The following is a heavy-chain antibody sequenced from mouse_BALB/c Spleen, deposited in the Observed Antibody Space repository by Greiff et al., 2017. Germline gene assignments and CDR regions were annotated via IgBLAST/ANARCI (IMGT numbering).Heavy chain of an antibody. Sequence: QVTLKVSGPGILQPSQTLSLTCSFSGFSLSTSGMSVGWIRQPSGKGLEWLAHIWWNDDEYYNPALKSRLTISTDTSNYQVFLKIASLVTADTATYYSARIEGIGLRHAMDYWGPRTSVTVSS. CDR2: IWWNDDE. CDR1: GFSLSTSGMS. V-gene: IGHV8-8*01. D-gene: IGHD2-2*01. CDR3: ARIEGIGLRHAMDY. J-gene: IGHJ4*01.